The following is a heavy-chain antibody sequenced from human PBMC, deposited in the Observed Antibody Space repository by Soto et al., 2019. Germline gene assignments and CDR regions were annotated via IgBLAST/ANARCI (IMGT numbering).Heavy chain of an antibody. J-gene: IGHJ4*02. V-gene: IGHV5-51*01. CDR2: IYPGDSDT. CDR3: ARPRHYDSSGYYVETRYYFDY. Sequence: GESLKISCKGSGYSFTSYWIGWVRQMPGKGLEWMGSIYPGDSDTRYSPSFQGQVTISADKSIGTAYLQWSSLKASDTAMYYCARPRHYDSSGYYVETRYYFDYWGQGTLVTV. CDR1: GYSFTSYW. D-gene: IGHD3-22*01.